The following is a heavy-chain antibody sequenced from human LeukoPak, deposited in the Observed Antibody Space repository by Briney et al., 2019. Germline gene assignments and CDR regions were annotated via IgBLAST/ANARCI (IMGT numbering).Heavy chain of an antibody. CDR3: ARDRASSITMIVVGVPPGY. V-gene: IGHV3-20*04. Sequence: GGSLRLSCAASGFTFDDYAMTWVRQAPGKGLEWVCGINWNGGSTGYADSVKGRFTISRDNAKNSVYLQMNSLRAEDTALYYCARDRASSITMIVVGVPPGYRGQGALVTVSS. D-gene: IGHD3-22*01. J-gene: IGHJ4*02. CDR2: INWNGGST. CDR1: GFTFDDYA.